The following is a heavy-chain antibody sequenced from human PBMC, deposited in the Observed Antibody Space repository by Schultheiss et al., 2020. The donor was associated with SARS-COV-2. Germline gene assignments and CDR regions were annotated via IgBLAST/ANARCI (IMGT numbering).Heavy chain of an antibody. V-gene: IGHV1-2*06. D-gene: IGHD6-13*01. CDR2: INPNSGGT. Sequence: GESLKISCRASGYTFNIYGVTWVRQAPGQGLEWMGRINPNSGGTNYAQKFQGRVTMTRDTSISTAYMELSRLRSADTAVYYCATYPRGIALADWGQGTLVTVSS. CDR3: ATYPRGIALAD. CDR1: GYTFNIYG. J-gene: IGHJ4*02.